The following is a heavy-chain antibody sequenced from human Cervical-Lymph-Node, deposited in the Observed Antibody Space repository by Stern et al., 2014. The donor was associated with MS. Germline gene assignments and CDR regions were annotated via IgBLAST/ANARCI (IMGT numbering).Heavy chain of an antibody. CDR3: AREAYGDY. D-gene: IGHD4-17*01. Sequence: EVQLVESGGGLVQPGGSLRLSCEVSGFTFSDHYMDWVRQAPGKGLEWIGRSRNKAKSYTTDNAASGKGRFTISKAAPKHSPSLQMDSLKTEDTAVYYCAREAYGDYWGQGTLVTVSS. J-gene: IGHJ4*02. V-gene: IGHV3-72*01. CDR1: GFTFSDHY. CDR2: SRNKAKSYTT.